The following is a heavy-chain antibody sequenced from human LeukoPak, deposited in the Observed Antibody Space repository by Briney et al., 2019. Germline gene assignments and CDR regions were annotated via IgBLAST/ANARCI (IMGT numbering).Heavy chain of an antibody. CDR1: GGTFSSYA. J-gene: IGHJ6*02. CDR2: IIPIFGTA. Sequence: SVTVSCKASGGTFSSYAISWMRQAPGQGLEWMGGIIPIFGTANYAQKFQGRVTVTADESTSTAYMELSSLRSEDTAVYYCARDGNWNYGGYYYYGMDVWGQGTTVTVSS. V-gene: IGHV1-69*13. D-gene: IGHD1-7*01. CDR3: ARDGNWNYGGYYYYGMDV.